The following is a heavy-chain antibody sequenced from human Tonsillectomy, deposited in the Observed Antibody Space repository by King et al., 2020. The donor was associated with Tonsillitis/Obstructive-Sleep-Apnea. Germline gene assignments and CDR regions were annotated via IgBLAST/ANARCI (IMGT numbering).Heavy chain of an antibody. CDR2: IYPGDSDT. V-gene: IGHV5-51*01. D-gene: IGHD1-26*01. CDR3: ARREPEGDYYFDY. Sequence: QLVQSGAEVKKPGESLKIYCKASGYRFSSYWIAWVRQMPGKGLEWMGIIYPGDSDTRYSPSFQGQVTISADKSTSTAYLQWSSLKASDTAMYYCARREPEGDYYFDYWGQGTLVTVSS. J-gene: IGHJ4*02. CDR1: GYRFSSYW.